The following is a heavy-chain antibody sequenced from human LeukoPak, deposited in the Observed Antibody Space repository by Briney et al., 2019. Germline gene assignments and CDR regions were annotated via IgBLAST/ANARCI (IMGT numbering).Heavy chain of an antibody. V-gene: IGHV1-69*04. J-gene: IGHJ4*02. Sequence: SVKVSCKASGGTFSSYAISWVRQAPGQGLEWMGRIIPILGIANYAQKFQGRVTITADKSTSTAYMELSSLRSEDTAVYYCAREVVVVPAAMGGYYFDYWGQGTLVTVSS. CDR1: GGTFSSYA. CDR2: IIPILGIA. CDR3: AREVVVVPAAMGGYYFDY. D-gene: IGHD2-2*01.